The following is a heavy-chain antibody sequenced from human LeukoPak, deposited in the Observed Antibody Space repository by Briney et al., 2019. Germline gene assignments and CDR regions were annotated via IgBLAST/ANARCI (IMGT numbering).Heavy chain of an antibody. Sequence: GRSLRLSCAASGFTFSSYAMHWVRQAPGKGLEWVAVISYDGSNKYYADSVKGRFTISRDNSKNTLYLQMNSLRAEDTAVYYCATVKFVYSYGNFDYWGQGTLVTVSS. V-gene: IGHV3-30*04. CDR2: ISYDGSNK. CDR3: ATVKFVYSYGNFDY. J-gene: IGHJ4*02. CDR1: GFTFSSYA. D-gene: IGHD5-18*01.